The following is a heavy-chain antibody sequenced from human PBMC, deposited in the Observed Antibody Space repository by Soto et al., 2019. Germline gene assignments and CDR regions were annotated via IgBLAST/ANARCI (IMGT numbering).Heavy chain of an antibody. J-gene: IGHJ6*02. CDR3: ARDEEVNYADYGGSDHYYGMDV. CDR2: IYYTGST. D-gene: IGHD4-17*01. CDR1: GGSISSGGYY. V-gene: IGHV4-31*03. Sequence: SETLSLTCTVSGGSISSGGYYWSWIRQHPGKGLEWIGYIYYTGSTYYNPSLKSRVTISVDTSKNQFSLKLTSVTAADTAVYYCARDEEVNYADYGGSDHYYGMDVWGQRTTVTVSS.